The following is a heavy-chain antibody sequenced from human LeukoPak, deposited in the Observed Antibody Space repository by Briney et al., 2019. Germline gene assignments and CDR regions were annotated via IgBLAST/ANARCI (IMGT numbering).Heavy chain of an antibody. CDR3: ARDYYDSSGYYSDAFDI. CDR1: GFIFSGSA. Sequence: GGSLRLSCAASGFIFSGSAMHWVRQAPGEGLEWVAVISYDGSTKYYADSVKGRFTISRDNSNNTLYLQMNSLRAEDTAVYYCARDYYDSSGYYSDAFDIWDQGTMVTVSS. V-gene: IGHV3-30*04. CDR2: ISYDGSTK. J-gene: IGHJ3*02. D-gene: IGHD3-22*01.